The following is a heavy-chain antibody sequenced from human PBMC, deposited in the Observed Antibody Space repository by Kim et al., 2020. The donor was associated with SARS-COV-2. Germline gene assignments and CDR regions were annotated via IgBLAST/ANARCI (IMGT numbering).Heavy chain of an antibody. D-gene: IGHD6-13*01. CDR1: GGSFSGYY. V-gene: IGHV4-34*01. CDR3: ARVGVWGQQLVRGNWFDP. CDR2: INHSGST. J-gene: IGHJ5*02. Sequence: SETLSLTCAVYGGSFSGYYCSWIRQPPGKGLEWIGEINHSGSTNYNPSLKSRVTISVDTSKNQFSLKLSSVTAADTAVYYCARVGVWGQQLVRGNWFDPWGQGTLVTVSS.